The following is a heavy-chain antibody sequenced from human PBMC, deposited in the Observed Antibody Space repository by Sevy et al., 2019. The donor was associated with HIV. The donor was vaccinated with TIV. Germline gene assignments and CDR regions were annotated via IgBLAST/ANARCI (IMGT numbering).Heavy chain of an antibody. D-gene: IGHD1-26*01. J-gene: IGHJ4*02. CDR2: IYYNGHI. CDR3: AGENAWGRGYS. CDR1: GGSITSLY. Sequence: SETLSLTCTVSGGSITSLYLNWIRQPPGKGLEWIANIYYNGHINYNPSLKSRVTLSPDTSKNQFSLRLSSVTAADTAMYYCAGENAWGRGYSWGQGTLVTVSS. V-gene: IGHV4-59*08.